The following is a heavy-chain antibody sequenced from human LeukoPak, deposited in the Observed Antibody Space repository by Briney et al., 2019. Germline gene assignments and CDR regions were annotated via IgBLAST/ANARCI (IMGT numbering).Heavy chain of an antibody. D-gene: IGHD1-26*01. V-gene: IGHV3-43*01. CDR3: ATGWELPSGY. J-gene: IGHJ4*02. CDR2: ISWDGGST. Sequence: GGSLRLSCAASGFTFDDYTMHWVRQAPGKGLEWVSLISWDGGSTYYADSVKGRFTISRDNSKNSLYLQMNSLRTEDTALYYCATGWELPSGYWGQGTLVTVSS. CDR1: GFTFDDYT.